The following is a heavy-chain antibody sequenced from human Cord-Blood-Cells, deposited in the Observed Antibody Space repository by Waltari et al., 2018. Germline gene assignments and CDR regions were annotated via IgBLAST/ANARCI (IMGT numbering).Heavy chain of an antibody. V-gene: IGHV3-9*03. CDR2: ISWNSGSI. Sequence: EVQLVESGGGLVQPGRSLRLSCAASGFTFDDYAMTWVRQAPGKGLGGVSGISWNSGSIGYADSVKGRFTISRDNAKNSLYLQMNSLRAEDMALYYCAKEGDFWSGYLDYWGQGTLVTVSS. D-gene: IGHD3-3*01. CDR1: GFTFDDYA. J-gene: IGHJ4*02. CDR3: AKEGDFWSGYLDY.